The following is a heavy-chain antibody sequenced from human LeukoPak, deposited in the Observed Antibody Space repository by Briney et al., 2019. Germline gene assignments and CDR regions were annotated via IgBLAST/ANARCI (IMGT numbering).Heavy chain of an antibody. J-gene: IGHJ3*02. CDR3: ARPTFIGMANDAFDI. D-gene: IGHD6-19*01. CDR2: INPNSGGS. V-gene: IGHV1-2*02. Sequence: ASVKVSCKASGYTFTGYYVHWVRQAPGQGLEWMGWINPNSGGSNFARKFQGRVTVTRDTSISTAYMELSSLRSDDTAVYYCARPTFIGMANDAFDIWGQGTMITVSS. CDR1: GYTFTGYY.